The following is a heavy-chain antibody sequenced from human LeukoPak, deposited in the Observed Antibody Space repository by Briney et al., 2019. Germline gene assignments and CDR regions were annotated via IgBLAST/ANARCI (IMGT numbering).Heavy chain of an antibody. Sequence: GGSLRLSCAASGFTFSNYDMSWVRQAPGKGLEWVSSISDSGGSTYYADSVKGRFTISRDDSKNTLYLQMTNLRAADTAVYYCAKDLSRAVAADWFDPWDQGSLVTVSS. CDR1: GFTFSNYD. CDR2: ISDSGGST. V-gene: IGHV3-23*01. D-gene: IGHD6-19*01. J-gene: IGHJ5*02. CDR3: AKDLSRAVAADWFDP.